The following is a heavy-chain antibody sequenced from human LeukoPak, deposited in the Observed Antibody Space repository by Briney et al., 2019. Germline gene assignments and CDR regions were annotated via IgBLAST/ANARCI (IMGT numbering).Heavy chain of an antibody. J-gene: IGHJ4*02. Sequence: SGGSLKLSCAASGFTFSSYAMHWVRQAPGKGLEWVAVISYDGSNKYYADSVKGRFTISRDNSKNTLYLQMNSLRAEDTAVYYCARMESIPDDYRLYFDYWGQGTLVTVSS. CDR3: ARMESIPDDYRLYFDY. CDR1: GFTFSSYA. D-gene: IGHD4-11*01. CDR2: ISYDGSNK. V-gene: IGHV3-30-3*01.